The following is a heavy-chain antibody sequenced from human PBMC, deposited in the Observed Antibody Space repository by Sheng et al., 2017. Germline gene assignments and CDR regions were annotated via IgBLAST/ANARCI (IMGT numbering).Heavy chain of an antibody. J-gene: IGHJ6*02. CDR3: ARDPDPRYCSGGRCNVYGLDV. Sequence: EVQLVESGGGLVQLGGSLRLSCVASGFTLRSYWMHWVRQAPGKGLVWVSRINNDGSDTTYADSVKGRFTISRDNARNTLFLQMESLRADDTAVYYCARDPDPRYCSGGRCNVYGLDVWDQGP. CDR1: GFTLRSYW. V-gene: IGHV3-74*03. D-gene: IGHD2-15*01. CDR2: INNDGSDT.